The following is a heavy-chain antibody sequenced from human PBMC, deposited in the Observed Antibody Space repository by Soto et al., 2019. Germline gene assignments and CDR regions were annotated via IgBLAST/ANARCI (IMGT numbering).Heavy chain of an antibody. CDR1: GGSFSRGDYY. CDR3: ARGYGSGSPRHYFDS. Sequence: QVQLQESGPGLVKPSQTLSLTCTVSGGSFSRGDYYWSWIRQFSGKGLEWIGHIYHSGPSYYNPSLRSRVSISVDTSAFSLTLSSVTAADTAVYYCARGYGSGSPRHYFDSWGQGTLVTVSS. J-gene: IGHJ4*02. D-gene: IGHD3-10*01. V-gene: IGHV4-31*03. CDR2: IYHSGPS.